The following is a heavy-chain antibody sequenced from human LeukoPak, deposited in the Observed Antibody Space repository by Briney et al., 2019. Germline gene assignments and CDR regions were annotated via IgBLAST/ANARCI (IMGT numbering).Heavy chain of an antibody. Sequence: PGRSLRLSCAASGFTFSSYGMHWVRQAPGKGLEWVAVISYDGSNKYYADSVKGRFTISRDNSKNTLYLQMNSLRAEDTAVYYCARIGTMVRGAYYYYGMDVWGQGTTVTVSS. D-gene: IGHD3-10*01. CDR3: ARIGTMVRGAYYYYGMDV. V-gene: IGHV3-30*03. CDR1: GFTFSSYG. CDR2: ISYDGSNK. J-gene: IGHJ6*02.